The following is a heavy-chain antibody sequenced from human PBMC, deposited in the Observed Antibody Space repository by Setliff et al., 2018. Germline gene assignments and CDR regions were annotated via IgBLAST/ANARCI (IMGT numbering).Heavy chain of an antibody. V-gene: IGHV1-69*13. CDR2: IIPIYGTA. Sequence: SVKVSCKSSGGTFSTYPINWVRQAPGQGLEWMGGIIPIYGTANYAQKFQDRVTITADESTNTAYMELSSLRSDDSAMYYCARATGAPNWFDPRGQGTQVTVSS. J-gene: IGHJ5*02. D-gene: IGHD7-27*01. CDR3: ARATGAPNWFDP. CDR1: GGTFSTYP.